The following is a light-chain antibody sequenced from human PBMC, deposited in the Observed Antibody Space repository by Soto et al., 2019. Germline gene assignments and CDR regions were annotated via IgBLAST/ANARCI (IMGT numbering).Light chain of an antibody. V-gene: IGKV3-20*01. J-gene: IGKJ1*01. CDR2: GAS. CDR3: QQYDSTPPT. CDR1: QSVNSNY. Sequence: EIVLTQSPGTLSLSPGDRATLSCRASQSVNSNYLAWYQRKPAQAPRLLIYGASNRATDIPYRFSASGSGTDFTLTINRLEAEDFAVYYWQQYDSTPPTFGQGTKVEVK.